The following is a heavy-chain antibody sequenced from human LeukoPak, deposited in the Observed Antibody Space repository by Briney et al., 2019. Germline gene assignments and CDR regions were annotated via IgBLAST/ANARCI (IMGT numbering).Heavy chain of an antibody. D-gene: IGHD2-8*01. CDR3: AKDHCTNGVCYTLAPYYGMDV. J-gene: IGHJ6*02. V-gene: IGHV3-23*01. CDR2: ISGSGGST. CDR1: GFTFSSYA. Sequence: GGSLRLSCAASGFTFSSYAMSWVRQAPGKGLEWVSAISGSGGSTYYADSVKGRFTNSRDNSKNTLYLQMNSLRAEDTAVYYCAKDHCTNGVCYTLAPYYGMDVWGQGTTVTVSS.